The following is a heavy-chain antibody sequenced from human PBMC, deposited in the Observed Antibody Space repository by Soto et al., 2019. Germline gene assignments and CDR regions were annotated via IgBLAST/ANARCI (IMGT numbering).Heavy chain of an antibody. V-gene: IGHV3-30*18. J-gene: IGHJ4*02. CDR1: GFTFSSYG. CDR2: ISYDGSNK. Sequence: PGGSLRLSCAASGFTFSSYGMHWVRQAPGKGLEWVVVISYDGSNKYYADSVKGRFTISRDNSKNTLYLQMNSLRAEDTAVYYCAKDQYYYDSSGYYAFDYWGQGTLVTVSS. D-gene: IGHD3-22*01. CDR3: AKDQYYYDSSGYYAFDY.